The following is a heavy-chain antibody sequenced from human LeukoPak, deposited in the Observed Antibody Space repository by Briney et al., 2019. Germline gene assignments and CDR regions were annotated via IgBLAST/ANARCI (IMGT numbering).Heavy chain of an antibody. Sequence: GGSLRPSCAASGFAFSSYVLHWVRWAPGKGPEWVSAIGTGGDTYYADSVMGRFTISRDNAKKSLYLQMNSLIAEDMAVYYCARRFGSVTSMHGIDYWGQGTLVTVSS. J-gene: IGHJ4*02. CDR3: ARRFGSVTSMHGIDY. D-gene: IGHD3-10*01. CDR1: GFAFSSYV. V-gene: IGHV3-47*02. CDR2: IGTGGDT.